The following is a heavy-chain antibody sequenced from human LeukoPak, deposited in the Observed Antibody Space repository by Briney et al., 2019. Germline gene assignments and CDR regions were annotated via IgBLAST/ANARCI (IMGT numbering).Heavy chain of an antibody. D-gene: IGHD4-17*01. CDR2: INPNSGGT. CDR3: ARSPDFFGLDYGDPPAEDAFDI. J-gene: IGHJ3*02. V-gene: IGHV1-2*02. Sequence: ASVKVSCKPSGYTFTGYYMHWVRQAPGQGLEWMGWINPNSGGTNYAQKFQGRVTMTRDTSISTAYMELSRLRSDDTAVYYCARSPDFFGLDYGDPPAEDAFDIWGQGTMVTVSS. CDR1: GYTFTGYY.